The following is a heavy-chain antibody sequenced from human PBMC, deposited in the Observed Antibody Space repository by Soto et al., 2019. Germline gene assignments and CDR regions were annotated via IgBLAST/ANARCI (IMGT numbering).Heavy chain of an antibody. V-gene: IGHV1-3*01. J-gene: IGHJ5*02. CDR1: GYTFTSYA. CDR3: ARARRLGGFDP. CDR2: INAGNGNT. Sequence: QVPLVQSGAEVKKPGASVKVSCKASGYTFTSYAMHWVRQAPGQRLERMGWINAGNGNTKYSQKFQGRVTITRDTSASTAYMELSSLRAEDTAVYYCARARRLGGFDPWGQGTLVTVSS. D-gene: IGHD3-16*01.